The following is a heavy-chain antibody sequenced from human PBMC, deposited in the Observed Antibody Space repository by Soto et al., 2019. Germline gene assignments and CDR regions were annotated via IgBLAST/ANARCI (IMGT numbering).Heavy chain of an antibody. CDR3: ASTSYGDSQMPDY. J-gene: IGHJ4*02. V-gene: IGHV3-30-3*01. CDR2: ISYDGSNK. D-gene: IGHD4-17*01. Sequence: GGSLRLSCAASGFTFSSYAMHWVRQAPGKGLEWVAVISYDGSNKYYADSVKGRFTISRDNSKNTLYLQMNSLRAEDTAVYYGASTSYGDSQMPDYWGQGTLVTVSS. CDR1: GFTFSSYA.